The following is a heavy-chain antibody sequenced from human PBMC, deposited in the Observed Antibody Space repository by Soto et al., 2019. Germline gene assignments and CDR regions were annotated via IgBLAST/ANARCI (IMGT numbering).Heavy chain of an antibody. CDR1: GFSFSKSD. J-gene: IGHJ4*02. Sequence: QVQLVESGGGVVQPGKSLRLSCAAAGFSFSKSDMHWVRQAPGEGLQWVALISDDGGNEQYGDSVKGRFTISRDNSKNTWFLQMDILRPEDTAVYFCVGGLFHLRSYPSFDDWGQGSLVIVSS. CDR3: VGGLFHLRSYPSFDD. CDR2: ISDDGGNE. D-gene: IGHD1-26*01. V-gene: IGHV3-30*03.